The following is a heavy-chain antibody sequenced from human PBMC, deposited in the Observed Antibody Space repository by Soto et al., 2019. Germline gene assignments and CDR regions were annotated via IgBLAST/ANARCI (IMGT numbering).Heavy chain of an antibody. CDR2: ISYDGSNK. CDR3: ASQLSVAGNYFFYYAMDV. J-gene: IGHJ6*02. CDR1: GFTFSSFA. Sequence: GGSLRLSCAASGFTFSSFAIHWVRQAPGEGLEWVGVISYDGSNKYYADSVKGRFTISRDNSKNTVYLQMNSLRAEDTAVYYCASQLSVAGNYFFYYAMDVWGQGTTVTVSS. V-gene: IGHV3-30-3*01. D-gene: IGHD6-13*01.